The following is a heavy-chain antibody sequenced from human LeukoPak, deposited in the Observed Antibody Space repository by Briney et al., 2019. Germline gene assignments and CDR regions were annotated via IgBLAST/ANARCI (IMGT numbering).Heavy chain of an antibody. Sequence: GGSLRLSCAASGFTFSSYGMHWVRQAPGKGLEWVAVISYDGSNKYYADSVKGRFTISRDNSKNTLYLQTNSLRAEDTAVYSCARAYYDSSGAFDYWGQGTLVTVSS. CDR2: ISYDGSNK. CDR1: GFTFSSYG. D-gene: IGHD3-22*01. CDR3: ARAYYDSSGAFDY. J-gene: IGHJ4*02. V-gene: IGHV3-30*03.